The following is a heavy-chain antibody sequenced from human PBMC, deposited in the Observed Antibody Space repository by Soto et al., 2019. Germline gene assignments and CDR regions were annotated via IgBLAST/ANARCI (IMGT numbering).Heavy chain of an antibody. J-gene: IGHJ4*02. CDR1: GASITQYY. CDR3: ARDKITGLFDY. D-gene: IGHD2-8*02. Sequence: SETLSLTWTVSGASITQYYWNWIRQSPGKGLEWIVSVSSTGSTVFNPSLTSRVTVSLDTSKNQFSLTLNSVTAADTAVYYCARDKITGLFDYWGQGTLVT. V-gene: IGHV4-59*01. CDR2: VSSTGST.